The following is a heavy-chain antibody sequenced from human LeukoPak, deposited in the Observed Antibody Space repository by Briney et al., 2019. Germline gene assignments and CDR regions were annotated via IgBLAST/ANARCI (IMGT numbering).Heavy chain of an antibody. CDR1: GYTFTGYF. CDR2: MNPDSGDT. Sequence: ASVKVSCKASGYTFTGYFIHWVRQAPGQGLEWMGWMNPDSGDTKYAQNFQDRVTMTRDTSISTAYMELTSLRSDDTAVYYCARDRYSYYMDVWGKGTTVTVSS. D-gene: IGHD5-24*01. J-gene: IGHJ6*03. CDR3: ARDRYSYYMDV. V-gene: IGHV1-2*02.